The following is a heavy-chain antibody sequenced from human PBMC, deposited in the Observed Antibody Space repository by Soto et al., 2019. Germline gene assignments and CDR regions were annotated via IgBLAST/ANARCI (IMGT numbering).Heavy chain of an antibody. CDR3: AKELRSGYSGYYYYGMDV. CDR2: ISYDGSNK. J-gene: IGHJ6*02. CDR1: GFSFSGYN. Sequence: GGSLRLSCAASGFSFSGYNMNWVRQAPGKGLEWVAVISYDGSNKYYADSVKGRFTISRDNSKNALYLQMNSLRAEDTAVYYCAKELRSGYSGYYYYGMDVWGQGTTVTVSS. V-gene: IGHV3-30*18. D-gene: IGHD3-3*01.